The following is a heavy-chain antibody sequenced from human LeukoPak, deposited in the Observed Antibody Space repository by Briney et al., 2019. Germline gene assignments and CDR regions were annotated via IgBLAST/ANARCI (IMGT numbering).Heavy chain of an antibody. Sequence: SETLSLPCTVSGDSISSNSYYWGWIRQPPGKGLEWIGSVYYSGSTYYNPSLKSRVTISVHTSKTQFSLKLSSVTAADTAMYYCARHIPYGSGSYGGFDIWGQGTMVTVSS. J-gene: IGHJ3*02. CDR1: GDSISSNSYY. CDR2: VYYSGST. D-gene: IGHD3-10*01. CDR3: ARHIPYGSGSYGGFDI. V-gene: IGHV4-39*01.